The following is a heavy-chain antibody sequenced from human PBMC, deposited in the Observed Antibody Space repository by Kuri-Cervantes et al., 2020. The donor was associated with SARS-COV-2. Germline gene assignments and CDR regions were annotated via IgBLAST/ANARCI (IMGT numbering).Heavy chain of an antibody. CDR3: ARGRGVIISALDY. Sequence: SVKVSCKASGGTFSSYAISWVRQAPGQGLEWMGRIIPVLGIANYAQKFQGRVTITADKSTSTAYMELSSLRSEDTAVYYCARGRGVIISALDYWGQGTLVTVSS. D-gene: IGHD3-10*01. CDR2: IIPVLGIA. V-gene: IGHV1-69*04. J-gene: IGHJ4*02. CDR1: GGTFSSYA.